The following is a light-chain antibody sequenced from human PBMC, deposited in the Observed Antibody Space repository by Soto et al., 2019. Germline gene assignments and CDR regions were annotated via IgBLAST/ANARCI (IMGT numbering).Light chain of an antibody. CDR2: EDN. CDR1: SSDVGSYNL. CDR3: NSYTRGSTRYV. V-gene: IGLV2-14*02. J-gene: IGLJ1*01. Sequence: QSALTQPASVSGSPGQSIAISCTGTSSDVGSYNLVSWYQQYPDKAPKLMIYEDNKRPSGVSNRFSGSKSGNTASLTISGLQADDEAEYYCNSYTRGSTRYVFGTGTKLTVL.